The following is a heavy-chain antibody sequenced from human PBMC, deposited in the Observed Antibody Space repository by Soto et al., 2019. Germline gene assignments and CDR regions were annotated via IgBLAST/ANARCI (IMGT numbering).Heavy chain of an antibody. V-gene: IGHV4-31*03. CDR2: IFYSGST. Sequence: QVQLQESGPRLVKPSQTLSLTCTVSGGSISSGGYYWSWIRQHPGKGLEWIGYIFYSGSTYYNPSLKRRVTISVDTSKNQFSLKLSSVTAADTAVYYCATYGSGSYKPTTFDYWGQGTLVTVSS. CDR1: GGSISSGGYY. D-gene: IGHD3-10*01. J-gene: IGHJ4*02. CDR3: ATYGSGSYKPTTFDY.